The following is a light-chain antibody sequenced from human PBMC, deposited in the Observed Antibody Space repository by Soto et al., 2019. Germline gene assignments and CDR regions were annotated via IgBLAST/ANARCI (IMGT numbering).Light chain of an antibody. CDR3: QQYNNWPRVT. CDR2: GAS. Sequence: EIVMTQSPATLSVSPGERATLSCRASQSVSSNLAWYQQKPGQAPRLLIYGASTRATGIPARFSGSGSGTEFTLTISSLQSEEFAVYYCQQYNNWPRVTFGPGNKVDIK. J-gene: IGKJ3*01. CDR1: QSVSSN. V-gene: IGKV3-15*01.